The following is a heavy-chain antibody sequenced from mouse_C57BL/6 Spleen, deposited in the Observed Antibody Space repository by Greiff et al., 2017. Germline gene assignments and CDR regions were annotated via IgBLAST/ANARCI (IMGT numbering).Heavy chain of an antibody. V-gene: IGHV5-17*01. CDR1: GFTFSDYG. J-gene: IGHJ4*01. Sequence: EVKLMESGGGLVKPGGSLKLSCAASGFTFSDYGMHWVRQAPEKGLAWVAYISSDASTIYYEDTAKVRFTISIANDKYTMFLQTPSLRSEDTAMYDCANRYDYFYAMDYWGQGTSVTVSS. CDR2: ISSDASTI. CDR3: ANRYDYFYAMDY. D-gene: IGHD2-4*01.